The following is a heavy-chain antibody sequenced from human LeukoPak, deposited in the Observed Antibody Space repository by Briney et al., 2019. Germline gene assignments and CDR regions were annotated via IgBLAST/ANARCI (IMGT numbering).Heavy chain of an antibody. CDR2: MNPISGNT. J-gene: IGHJ4*02. Sequence: VASVKVSCKASGYTFTSYDINWVRQATGQGLEWMGWMNPISGNTGYAQKFQGRVTITADKSTSTAYMELSSLRSEDTAVYYCARDRMPLGNWNDAGFDYWGQGTLVTVSS. V-gene: IGHV1-8*01. D-gene: IGHD1-1*01. CDR1: GYTFTSYD. CDR3: ARDRMPLGNWNDAGFDY.